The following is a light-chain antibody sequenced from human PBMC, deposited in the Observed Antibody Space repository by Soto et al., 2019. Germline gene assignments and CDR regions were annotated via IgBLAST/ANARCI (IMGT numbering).Light chain of an antibody. CDR3: QQRSNWPPT. Sequence: EIEMTQSPATLSVSPGEIATLSCRASQSVSTNLAWYQQKPGQSPRLLIYGTSTRATGVPARFSGGGSGTDCTLTISSLEPEDFAVYYCQQRSNWPPTLGQGTRLEIK. V-gene: IGKV3-15*01. CDR2: GTS. CDR1: QSVSTN. J-gene: IGKJ5*01.